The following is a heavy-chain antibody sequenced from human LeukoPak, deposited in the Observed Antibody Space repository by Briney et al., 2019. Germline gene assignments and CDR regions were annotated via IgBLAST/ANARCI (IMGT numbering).Heavy chain of an antibody. J-gene: IGHJ4*02. Sequence: GGSLRLSCAASGFPLNSRWMHWVRQAPGKGLMWVSRIENDGIATTYAESVKGRFTISRDDAKNTLYLQMNSLRLDDTAVYSCVRGGARSHDYWGQGTLVTVSS. V-gene: IGHV3-74*03. CDR3: VRGGARSHDY. CDR1: GFPLNSRW. CDR2: IENDGIAT. D-gene: IGHD1-26*01.